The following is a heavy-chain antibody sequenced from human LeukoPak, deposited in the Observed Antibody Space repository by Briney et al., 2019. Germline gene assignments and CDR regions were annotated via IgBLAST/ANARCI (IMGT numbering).Heavy chain of an antibody. D-gene: IGHD2-21*01. J-gene: IGHJ5*02. CDR1: GFTFSSYA. Sequence: GGSLRLSCAASGFTFSSYAMSWVRQAPGKGLEWVSAISGSGGSTYYADSVKGRSTISRDNSKNTLYLQMNSLRAEDTAVYYCAKPKHIVVVIGWFDPWGQGTLVTVSS. CDR2: ISGSGGST. CDR3: AKPKHIVVVIGWFDP. V-gene: IGHV3-23*01.